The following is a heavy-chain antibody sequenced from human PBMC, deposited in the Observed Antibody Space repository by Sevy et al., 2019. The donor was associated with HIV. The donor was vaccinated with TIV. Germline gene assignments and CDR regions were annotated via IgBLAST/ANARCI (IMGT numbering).Heavy chain of an antibody. D-gene: IGHD3-22*01. CDR1: GGTFSSYA. V-gene: IGHV1-69*06. CDR2: IIPIFGTT. J-gene: IGHJ4*02. CDR3: TYYDSSGYYFPFDY. Sequence: ASVKVSCKASGGTFSSYAISWVRQAPGQGLEWMGGIIPIFGTTNYAQTFQGRVTITADKSTSTAYMELSSLRSEDTAVYYCTYYDSSGYYFPFDYWGQGTLVTVSS.